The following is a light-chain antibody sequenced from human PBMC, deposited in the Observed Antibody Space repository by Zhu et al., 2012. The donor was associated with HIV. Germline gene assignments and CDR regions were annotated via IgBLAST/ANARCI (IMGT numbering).Light chain of an antibody. CDR3: QQYYTPSYT. CDR2: EAS. CDR1: QSVYKW. J-gene: IGKJ2*01. Sequence: DIQLTQSPSFLSASVGDRVTITCRASQSVYKWLAWYQQKPEKAPKLLIYEASSLETGVPSRFSGSGSETEFTLTISSLQPDDFASYSCQQYYTPSYTFGQGTKLQIK. V-gene: IGKV1-5*03.